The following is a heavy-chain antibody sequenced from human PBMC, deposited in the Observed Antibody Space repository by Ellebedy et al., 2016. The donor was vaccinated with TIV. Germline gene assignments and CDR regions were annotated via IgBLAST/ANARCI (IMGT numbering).Heavy chain of an antibody. CDR2: ISISGSTI. CDR3: ARVVPLYCSSSSCKDY. Sequence: PGGSLRLSCAASGFTFSSYEMNWVRQAPGKGLEWVSYISISGSTIYYGDSLKGRFTISRDNAKNSLYLQMNSLRAEETAVYYCARVVPLYCSSSSCKDYWGQGTLVTVSS. J-gene: IGHJ4*02. D-gene: IGHD2-2*01. CDR1: GFTFSSYE. V-gene: IGHV3-48*03.